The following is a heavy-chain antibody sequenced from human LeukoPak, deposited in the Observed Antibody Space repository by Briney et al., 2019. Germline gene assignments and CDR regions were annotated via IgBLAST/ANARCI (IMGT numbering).Heavy chain of an antibody. V-gene: IGHV4-4*02. D-gene: IGHD6-6*01. CDR1: GFTFSSYSM. Sequence: PGGSLRLSCAASGFTFSSYSMNWVRQPPGKGLEWIGEIYHSGSTNYNPSLKSRVTISVDKSKNQFSLKLSSVTAADTAVYYCASLIAARDYWGQGTLVTVSS. CDR2: IYHSGST. J-gene: IGHJ4*02. CDR3: ASLIAARDY.